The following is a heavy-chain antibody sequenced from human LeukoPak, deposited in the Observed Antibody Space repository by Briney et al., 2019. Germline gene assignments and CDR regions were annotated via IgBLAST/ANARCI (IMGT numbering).Heavy chain of an antibody. V-gene: IGHV3-7*01. CDR3: ARVDKNRASDY. D-gene: IGHD2-2*03. Sequence: GGSLRLSCAASGFTFSSNWMRWVRQAPGKGLEWVASIKQDGSEKYYVGSVKGRFTISRDNAKNSLFLQMDSLRVEDTAVYYCARVDKNRASDYWGQGTLVTVSS. CDR1: GFTFSSNW. J-gene: IGHJ4*02. CDR2: IKQDGSEK.